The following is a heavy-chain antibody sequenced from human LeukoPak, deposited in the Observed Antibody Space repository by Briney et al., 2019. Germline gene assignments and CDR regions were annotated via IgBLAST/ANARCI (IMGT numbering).Heavy chain of an antibody. CDR1: GYTFTRYY. Sequence: RASVKVSCKASGYTFTRYYMHWVRQAPGQGLEWMGVINPSGGSASYAQKFQGRATMTRDTSTSTVHMELSSLRSEDTAVYYCARDPAPADGMDVWGQGTTVTVSS. CDR3: ARDPAPADGMDV. CDR2: INPSGGSA. D-gene: IGHD2-2*01. V-gene: IGHV1-46*01. J-gene: IGHJ6*02.